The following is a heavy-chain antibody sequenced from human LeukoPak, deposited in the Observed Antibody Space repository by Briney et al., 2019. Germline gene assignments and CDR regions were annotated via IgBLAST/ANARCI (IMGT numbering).Heavy chain of an antibody. CDR3: ARDILRDYDFWSGYDY. CDR2: ISYDGSNK. J-gene: IGHJ4*02. D-gene: IGHD3-3*01. V-gene: IGHV3-30*04. Sequence: GGSLRLSCAASGFTFSSYAMHWVRQAPGKGLEWVAVISYDGSNKYYADSVKGRFTISRDNSKNTLYLQMNSLRAEDTAVYYCARDILRDYDFWSGYDYWGQGTLVTVSS. CDR1: GFTFSSYA.